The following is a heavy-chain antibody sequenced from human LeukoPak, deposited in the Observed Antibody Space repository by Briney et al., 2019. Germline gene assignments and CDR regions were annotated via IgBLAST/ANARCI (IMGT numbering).Heavy chain of an antibody. V-gene: IGHV3-21*04. J-gene: IGHJ3*02. CDR1: GFTFSSYS. Sequence: GGSLRLSCAASGFTFSSYSMNWVRQAPGKGLEWVSSISSSSRYIYYAESLKGRFTISRDNSKNTLYLQMNSLRAEDTAVYYCAKDYPPKYCSGGSCRALFGAFDIWGQGTMVTVSS. CDR2: ISSSSRYI. D-gene: IGHD2-15*01. CDR3: AKDYPPKYCSGGSCRALFGAFDI.